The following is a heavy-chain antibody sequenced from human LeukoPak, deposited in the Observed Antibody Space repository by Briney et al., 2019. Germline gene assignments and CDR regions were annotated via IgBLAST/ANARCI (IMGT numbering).Heavy chain of an antibody. J-gene: IGHJ4*02. CDR3: ARDRSVGVLPAPPFDF. Sequence: SETLSLTCTISDDSISNNRYFWAWIRQPPGKGLEWIGSINYSGRTYYNPSLKSRVTISADTSKNQFSLTLTSVTAADTAVYYCARDRSVGVLPAPPFDFWGQGTLVTVSS. CDR1: DDSISNNRYF. CDR2: INYSGRT. D-gene: IGHD6-6*01. V-gene: IGHV4-39*02.